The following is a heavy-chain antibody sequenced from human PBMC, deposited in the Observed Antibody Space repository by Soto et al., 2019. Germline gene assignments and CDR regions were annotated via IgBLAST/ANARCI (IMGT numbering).Heavy chain of an antibody. V-gene: IGHV1-69*01. D-gene: IGHD2-2*01. CDR1: GGTFSSYA. CDR2: IIPIFGTA. J-gene: IGHJ6*02. CDR3: GRTPYYYYGMDV. Sequence: QVQLVQSGAEVKKPGSSVKVSCKASGGTFSSYAISWVRQAPGQGLEWMGGIIPIFGTANYAQKFQGRVTITADESTSSAYMELSSLRSEDTAVYYCGRTPYYYYGMDVWGQGSTVTVSS.